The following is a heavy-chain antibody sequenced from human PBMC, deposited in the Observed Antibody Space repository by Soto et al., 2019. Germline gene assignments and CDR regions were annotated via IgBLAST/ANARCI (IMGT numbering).Heavy chain of an antibody. V-gene: IGHV1-24*01. CDR2: FDPEDGET. J-gene: IGHJ2*01. CDR3: ATDSPKERLSWYFDL. D-gene: IGHD1-1*01. CDR1: GYTLTELS. Sequence: ASVKVSCKVSGYTLTELSMHWVRQAPGKGLEWMGGFDPEDGETIYAQKFQGRVTMTEDTSTDTAYMELSSLRSEDTAVYYCATDSPKERLSWYFDLWGRGTLVTVSS.